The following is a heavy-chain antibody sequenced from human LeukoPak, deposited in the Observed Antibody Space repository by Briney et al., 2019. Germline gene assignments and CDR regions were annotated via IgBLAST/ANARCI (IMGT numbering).Heavy chain of an antibody. CDR2: IYYSGST. V-gene: IGHV4-39*01. CDR1: GGSISSSSYY. Sequence: SETLSLTCTVSGGSISSSSYYWGWIRQPPGKGLEWIGSIYYSGSTYYNPSLKSRVTISVDTSKNQFSLKLSSVTAADTAVYYCARGAYSSSWPNFDYWGQGTLVTVSS. CDR3: ARGAYSSSWPNFDY. D-gene: IGHD6-13*01. J-gene: IGHJ4*02.